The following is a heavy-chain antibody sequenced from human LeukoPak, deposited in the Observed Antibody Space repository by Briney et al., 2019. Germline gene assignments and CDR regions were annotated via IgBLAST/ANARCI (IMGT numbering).Heavy chain of an antibody. CDR3: ARRPPYYGSGSYYYYYYMDV. J-gene: IGHJ6*03. D-gene: IGHD3-10*01. CDR1: GGSFSGYY. CDR2: INHSGST. Sequence: SETLSLTXAVYGGSFSGYYWSWIRQPPGKGLEWIGEINHSGSTNYNPSLKRRVTISVDTSKNQFSLKLSSVTAADTAVYYCARRPPYYGSGSYYYYYYMDVWGKGTTVTVSS. V-gene: IGHV4-34*01.